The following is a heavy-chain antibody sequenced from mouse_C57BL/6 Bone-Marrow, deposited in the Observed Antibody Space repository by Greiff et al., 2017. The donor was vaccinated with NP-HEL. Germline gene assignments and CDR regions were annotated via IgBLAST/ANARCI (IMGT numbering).Heavy chain of an antibody. CDR3: TRDYGSSYAYWYFDV. CDR2: IDPETGGT. CDR1: GYTFTDYE. D-gene: IGHD1-1*01. V-gene: IGHV1-15*01. Sequence: VQLQQSGAELVRPGASVTLSCKASGYTFTDYEMHWVKQTPVHGLEWIGAIDPETGGTAYNQKFKGKAILTADKSSSTAYMELRSLTSEDSAVYYCTRDYGSSYAYWYFDVWGTGTTVTVSS. J-gene: IGHJ1*03.